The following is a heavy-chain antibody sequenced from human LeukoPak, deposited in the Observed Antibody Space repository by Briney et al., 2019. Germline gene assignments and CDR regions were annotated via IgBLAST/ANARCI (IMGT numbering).Heavy chain of an antibody. Sequence: GGSLRLSCAASGFTFSSYAMSWVRQAPGKGLEWVSAISGSGGSTYYADSVKGRFTISRDNSKNTLYLQMNSLRAEDTALYYCAKAVVADSGRLGRIWGQGTMVTVSS. CDR2: ISGSGGST. J-gene: IGHJ3*02. D-gene: IGHD2-15*01. V-gene: IGHV3-23*01. CDR1: GFTFSSYA. CDR3: AKAVVADSGRLGRI.